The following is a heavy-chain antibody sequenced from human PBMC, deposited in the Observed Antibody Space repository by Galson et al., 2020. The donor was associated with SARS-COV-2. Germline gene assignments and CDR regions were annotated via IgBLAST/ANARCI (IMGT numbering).Heavy chain of an antibody. CDR2: IYYGAST. CDR3: ARGLDTAMVIPSV. V-gene: IGHV4-59*01. D-gene: IGHD5-18*01. Sequence: SETLSLTCSVSGGSIRGYYWSWIRQFPGKGLEWIGYIYYGASTNYNPSLKRRVTISLGTSKNQFSLKLNSVTAADTAVYYCARGLDTAMVIPSVWGQGTLVTVSS. J-gene: IGHJ4*02. CDR1: GGSIRGYY.